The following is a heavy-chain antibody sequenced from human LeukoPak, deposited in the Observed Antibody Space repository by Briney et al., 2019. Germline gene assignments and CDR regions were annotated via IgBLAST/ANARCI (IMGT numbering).Heavy chain of an antibody. CDR3: ARRSGFWSGYYTGYNWFDP. V-gene: IGHV4-34*01. CDR1: GGSFSGYY. Sequence: SETLSLTCAVCGGSFSGYYWSWIRQPPGKGLEWIGEINHSGSTNYNPSLKSRVTISVDTSKNQFSLKLSSVTAADTAVYYCARRSGFWSGYYTGYNWFDPWGQGTLVTVSS. CDR2: INHSGST. D-gene: IGHD3-3*01. J-gene: IGHJ5*02.